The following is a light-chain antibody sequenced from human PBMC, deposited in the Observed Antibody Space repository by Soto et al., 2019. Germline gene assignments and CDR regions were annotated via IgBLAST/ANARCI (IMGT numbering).Light chain of an antibody. CDR2: GAS. V-gene: IGKV3-20*01. CDR1: QSVGNNY. CDR3: QQYGRSPPIT. J-gene: IGKJ5*01. Sequence: EIVLTQSPGTLSLSPGERATISCRASQSVGNNYLAWYQQRPGQTPRLLIYGASSRATGIPDRFSGSGSGTDFSLTISTLEPEDFAVYYCQQYGRSPPITFGQGTRL.